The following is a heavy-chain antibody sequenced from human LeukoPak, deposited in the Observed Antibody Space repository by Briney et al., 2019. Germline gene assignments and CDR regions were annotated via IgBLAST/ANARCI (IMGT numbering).Heavy chain of an antibody. V-gene: IGHV3-7*04. CDR2: INQDGSEK. CDR3: ARGLRWHDY. Sequence: GGSLRLSCVVSRITFSSFSMNWVRQPPGKGLEWVANINQDGSEKNYVDSVKGRFTISRDNAKNSLYLQMSSLRAEDTAVYYCARGLRWHDYWSQGTLVTVSS. J-gene: IGHJ4*02. D-gene: IGHD4-23*01. CDR1: RITFSSFS.